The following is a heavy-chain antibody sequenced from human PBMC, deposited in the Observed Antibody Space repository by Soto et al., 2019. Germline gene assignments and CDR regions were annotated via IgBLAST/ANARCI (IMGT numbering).Heavy chain of an antibody. CDR3: ARGRDSGSYFY. Sequence: SETLSLTCAVSGYSISSGYYWGWIRQPPGKGLEWIGSIYHSGSTYYNPSLKSRVTISVDTSKDQFSLKLSSVTAADTAVYYCARGRDSGSYFYWGQGTLVTVSS. V-gene: IGHV4-38-2*01. CDR2: IYHSGST. J-gene: IGHJ4*02. D-gene: IGHD1-26*01. CDR1: GYSISSGYY.